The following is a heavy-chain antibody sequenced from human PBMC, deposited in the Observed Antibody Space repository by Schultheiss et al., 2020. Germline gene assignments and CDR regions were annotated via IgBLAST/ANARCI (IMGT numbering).Heavy chain of an antibody. CDR1: GFTFSDYY. V-gene: IGHV3-33*06. Sequence: GGSLRLSCAASGFTFSDYYMSWIRQAPGKGLEWVAVIWYDESNKYYADSVKGRFTISRDNSKNSLYLQMNSLRAEDTAVYYCAKEGFPVVGVVRGYWGQGTLVTVSS. J-gene: IGHJ4*02. D-gene: IGHD3-3*01. CDR2: IWYDESNK. CDR3: AKEGFPVVGVVRGY.